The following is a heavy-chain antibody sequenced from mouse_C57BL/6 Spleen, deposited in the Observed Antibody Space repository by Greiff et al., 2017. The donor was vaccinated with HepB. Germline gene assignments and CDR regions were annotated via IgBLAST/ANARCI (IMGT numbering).Heavy chain of an antibody. V-gene: IGHV1-80*01. Sequence: VQLQQSGAELVKPGASVKISCKASGYAFSSYWVNWVKQRPGKGLEWIGQIYPGDGDTNYNGKFKGKATLTADKSSSTAYMQLSSLTSEDSAVYFCARQGLPWFDYWGQGTTLTVSS. J-gene: IGHJ2*01. CDR2: IYPGDGDT. CDR3: ARQGLPWFDY. CDR1: GYAFSSYW. D-gene: IGHD2-1*01.